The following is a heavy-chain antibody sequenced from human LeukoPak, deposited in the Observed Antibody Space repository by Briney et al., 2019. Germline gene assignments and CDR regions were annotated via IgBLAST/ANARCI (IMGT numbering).Heavy chain of an antibody. CDR2: THPSGNT. CDR1: GGSNNSYY. V-gene: IGHV4-4*09. CDR3: ARKAPKKGWFDP. Sequence: PSETLSLTCTVSGGSNNSYYWSWIRQPPGKGLEWIGYTHPSGNTDYSPSLKSRVTISIDMSRNQFSLKLSSVTAADTAVYYCARKAPKKGWFDPWGQGTLVTVSS. J-gene: IGHJ5*02.